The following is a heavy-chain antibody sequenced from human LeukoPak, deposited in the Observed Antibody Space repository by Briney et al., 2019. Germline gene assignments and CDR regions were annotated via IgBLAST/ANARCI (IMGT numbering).Heavy chain of an antibody. CDR2: ISSSSSYI. Sequence: GGSLRLPCAASGFTFSSYSMNWVRQAAGKGLEWVSSISSSSSYIYYAHSVKGRFTISRDNAKNSLYLQMNSLRAEATAVYYCARAPSYGMDVWGQGTTVTVSS. V-gene: IGHV3-21*01. CDR3: ARAPSYGMDV. J-gene: IGHJ6*02. CDR1: GFTFSSYS.